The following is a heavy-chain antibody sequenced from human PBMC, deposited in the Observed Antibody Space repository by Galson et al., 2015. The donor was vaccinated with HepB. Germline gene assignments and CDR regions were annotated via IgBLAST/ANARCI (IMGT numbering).Heavy chain of an antibody. V-gene: IGHV3-66*02. CDR2: IYSGGRA. D-gene: IGHD6-13*01. CDR1: GFTVSFNY. J-gene: IGHJ4*02. Sequence: SLRLSCAASGFTVSFNYMSWVRQAPGKGLEWVSVIYSGGRAYYADSVKGRFTISRDNSKNTLYNQMNSLRAEDTAVYYCASTRSSWYPYFDYWGQGTLVTVSS. CDR3: ASTRSSWYPYFDY.